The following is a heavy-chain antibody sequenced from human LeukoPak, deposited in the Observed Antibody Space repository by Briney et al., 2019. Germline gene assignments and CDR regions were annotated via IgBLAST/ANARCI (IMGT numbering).Heavy chain of an antibody. CDR2: FDPEDGET. V-gene: IGHV1-24*01. Sequence: ASVKVSCKVSEYTLTELSMHWVRQAPGKGLEWMGGFDPEDGETIYAQKFQGRVTMTEDTSTDTAYMELSSLRSEDTAVYYCASLVTAIRGVDWFDPWGQGTLVTVSS. J-gene: IGHJ5*02. CDR3: ASLVTAIRGVDWFDP. CDR1: EYTLTELS. D-gene: IGHD2-21*02.